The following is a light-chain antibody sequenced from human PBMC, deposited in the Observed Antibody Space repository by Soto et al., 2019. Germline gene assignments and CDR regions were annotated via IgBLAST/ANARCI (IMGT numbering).Light chain of an antibody. Sequence: EIVLTQSPGSLSLSPGEGATLSCRASQSVSSSFFAWYQQKPGQAPSLLIYGASRRATGVPDRFSGSGSGTECTLSISNLEPEDVEVYYCKQYESSVTFGQGTTVEIK. J-gene: IGKJ1*01. CDR2: GAS. CDR3: KQYESSVT. CDR1: QSVSSSF. V-gene: IGKV3-20*01.